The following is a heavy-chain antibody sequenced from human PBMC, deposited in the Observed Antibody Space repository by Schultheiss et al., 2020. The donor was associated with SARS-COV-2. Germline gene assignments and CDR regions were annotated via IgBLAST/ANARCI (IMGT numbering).Heavy chain of an antibody. V-gene: IGHV3-21*01. D-gene: IGHD3-3*01. J-gene: IGHJ5*02. CDR1: GFTFSGSA. CDR3: ARGYYDFWSGYHNWFDP. CDR2: ISSSSSYI. Sequence: GGSLRLSCAASGFTFSGSAMHWVRQAPGKGLEWVSSISSSSSYIYYADLVKGRFTISRDNAKNSLYLQMNSLRAEDTAVYYCARGYYDFWSGYHNWFDPWGQGTLVTVSS.